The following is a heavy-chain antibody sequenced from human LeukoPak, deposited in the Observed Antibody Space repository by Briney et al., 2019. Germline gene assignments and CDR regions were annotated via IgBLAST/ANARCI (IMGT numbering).Heavy chain of an antibody. J-gene: IGHJ4*02. CDR2: ISDNGGRT. V-gene: IGHV3-64*01. CDR3: ATLISGIYAH. Sequence: GGSLRLSCAASGFTFSSYAMHWVRQVTGKGLEYVSAISDNGGRTYYANSVKGRFTISRDNSKNTLYLQMGSLRAEDMAVYYCATLISGIYAHWGQGTLVTVSS. CDR1: GFTFSSYA. D-gene: IGHD1-26*01.